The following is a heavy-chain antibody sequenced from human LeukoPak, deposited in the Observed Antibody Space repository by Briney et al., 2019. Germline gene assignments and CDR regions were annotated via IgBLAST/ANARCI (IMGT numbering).Heavy chain of an antibody. CDR1: GYTFTSFD. D-gene: IGHD2-2*01. CDR3: ARLWCSSNSCYFLDY. Sequence: ASVKVSCKASGYTFTSFDINWVRQATGQGLELMGWMNPNSGNTGYAQGFQGRVTMTRDTSINTAYMELSSLRSDDTAVYYCARLWCSSNSCYFLDYWGQGTLVTVSS. J-gene: IGHJ4*02. V-gene: IGHV1-8*01. CDR2: MNPNSGNT.